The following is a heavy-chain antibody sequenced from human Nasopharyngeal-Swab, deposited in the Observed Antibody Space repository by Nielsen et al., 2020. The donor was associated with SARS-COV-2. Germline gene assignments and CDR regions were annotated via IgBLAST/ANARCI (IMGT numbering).Heavy chain of an antibody. CDR3: AHRRGGAMAQKPFDY. J-gene: IGHJ4*02. V-gene: IGHV2-5*02. CDR1: GFSLSTSGVG. Sequence: SGPTLVQPTQTLTLTCTFSGFSLSTSGVGVGWIRQPPGKALEWLALIYWDDDKRYSPSLKSRLTITKDTSKNQVVLTMTNMDPVDTATYYCAHRRGGAMAQKPFDYWGQGTLVTVSS. D-gene: IGHD5-18*01. CDR2: IYWDDDK.